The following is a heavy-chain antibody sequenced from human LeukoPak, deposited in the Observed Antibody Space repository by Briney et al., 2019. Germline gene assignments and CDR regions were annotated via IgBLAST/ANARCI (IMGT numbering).Heavy chain of an antibody. D-gene: IGHD6-13*01. V-gene: IGHV1-2*02. CDR2: INPNNGGT. J-gene: IGHJ4*02. CDR3: ARGSSSWYVGPPLDY. Sequence: ASVKVSCKASGYTFTGYYMHWVRQAPGQGLEWMGWINPNNGGTNYAQKFQGRVTMTRGTSISTAYMELSRLTSGDTAVYYCARGSSSWYVGPPLDYWGQGTLVTVSS. CDR1: GYTFTGYY.